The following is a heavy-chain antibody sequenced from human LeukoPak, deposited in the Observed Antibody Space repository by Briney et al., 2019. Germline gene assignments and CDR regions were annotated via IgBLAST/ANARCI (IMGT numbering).Heavy chain of an antibody. Sequence: WGSLRLSCAASGFTFTSYWIGWVRQMPGKGLEWMGIIYPGDSDTRYSPSFQGQVTISADKSISTAYLQWSSLKASDTAMYYCARVGYSYGYGADYWGQGTLVTVSS. J-gene: IGHJ4*02. CDR1: GFTFTSYW. CDR3: ARVGYSYGYGADY. V-gene: IGHV5-51*01. D-gene: IGHD5-18*01. CDR2: IYPGDSDT.